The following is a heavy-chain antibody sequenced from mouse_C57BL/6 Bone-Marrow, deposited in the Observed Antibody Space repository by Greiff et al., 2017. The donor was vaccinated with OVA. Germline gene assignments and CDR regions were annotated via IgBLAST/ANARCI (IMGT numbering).Heavy chain of an antibody. D-gene: IGHD1-1*01. CDR3: ARQGYGSSYHFDY. CDR2: IWSDGST. CDR1: VFSLTSYG. J-gene: IGHJ2*01. V-gene: IGHV2-6-1*01. Sequence: QVQLQQSGPGLVAPSQSLSLQHTVSVFSLTSYGVHWVRQPPGKGLEWLVVIWSDGSTTYNSALKSRLSISKDNSKSKVFLKMNSLQTDDTAMYYCARQGYGSSYHFDYGGQGTTHTVSS.